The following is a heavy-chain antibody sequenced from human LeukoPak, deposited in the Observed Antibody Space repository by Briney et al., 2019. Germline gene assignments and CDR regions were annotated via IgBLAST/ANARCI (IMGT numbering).Heavy chain of an antibody. V-gene: IGHV3-21*05. J-gene: IGHJ4*02. CDR1: GFTFSLYA. Sequence: PGGSLRLSCAASGFTFSLYAMNWVRQAPGWGLEWISYINSGGDDIHYAASVRGRFTISRDDARNTLYLQLSSLRAEDTAVYYCARDTIQPGLIDDWGQGTLVTVSS. CDR3: ARDTIQPGLIDD. D-gene: IGHD2-2*01. CDR2: INSGGDDI.